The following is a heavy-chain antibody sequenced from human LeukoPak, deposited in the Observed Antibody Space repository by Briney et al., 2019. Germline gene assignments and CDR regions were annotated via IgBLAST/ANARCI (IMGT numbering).Heavy chain of an antibody. J-gene: IGHJ5*02. CDR3: ARDVGYCSSTSCYGRGVRSYNWFDP. CDR2: INPNSGGT. Sequence: WASVKVSCKASGYTFTGYYMHWVRQAPGQGLEWMGWINPNSGGTNYAQKFQGRVTMTRDTSISTAYMELSRLRSDDTAVYYCARDVGYCSSTSCYGRGVRSYNWFDPWGQGTLVTVSS. CDR1: GYTFTGYY. V-gene: IGHV1-2*02. D-gene: IGHD2-2*01.